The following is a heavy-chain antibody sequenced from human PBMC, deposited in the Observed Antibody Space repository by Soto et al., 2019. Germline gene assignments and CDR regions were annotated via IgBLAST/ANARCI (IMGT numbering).Heavy chain of an antibody. CDR2: IYYSGST. D-gene: IGHD3-22*01. CDR3: ARQGDYYDSSGYYPAYYYGMDV. CDR1: GGSISSSSYY. V-gene: IGHV4-39*01. J-gene: IGHJ6*02. Sequence: SETLSLTCTVSGGSISSSSYYWGWIRQPPGKGLEWIGSIYYSGSTYYNPSLKSRVTISVDTSKNQFSLKLSSVTAADTAVYYCARQGDYYDSSGYYPAYYYGMDVWGQGTTVTVSS.